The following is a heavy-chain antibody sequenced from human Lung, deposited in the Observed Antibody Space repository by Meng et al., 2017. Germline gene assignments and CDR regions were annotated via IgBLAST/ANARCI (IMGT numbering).Heavy chain of an antibody. CDR1: GGSFSDYS. Sequence: QLQLQRWGAGLLKPSETLSLTCVVSGGSFSDYSWSWIRQPPGKGLEWIGEINHSGSTNYNPSLESRATISVDTSQNNLSLKLSSVTAADSAVYYCARGPTTMAHDFDYWGQGTLVTVSS. V-gene: IGHV4-34*01. J-gene: IGHJ4*02. CDR3: ARGPTTMAHDFDY. D-gene: IGHD4-11*01. CDR2: INHSGST.